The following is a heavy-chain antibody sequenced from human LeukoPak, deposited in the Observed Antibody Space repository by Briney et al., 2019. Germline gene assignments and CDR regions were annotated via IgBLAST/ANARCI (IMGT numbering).Heavy chain of an antibody. CDR1: GFTFDDYA. CDR3: AKGGDFWSGYYGTYMDV. J-gene: IGHJ6*03. Sequence: PGGSLRLSCAASGFTFDDYAMHWVRQAPGKGLEWASLISWDGGSTYYADSVKGRFTISRDNSKNSLYLQMNSLRAEDTALYYCAKGGDFWSGYYGTYMDVWGKGTTVTVSS. CDR2: ISWDGGST. V-gene: IGHV3-43D*03. D-gene: IGHD3-3*01.